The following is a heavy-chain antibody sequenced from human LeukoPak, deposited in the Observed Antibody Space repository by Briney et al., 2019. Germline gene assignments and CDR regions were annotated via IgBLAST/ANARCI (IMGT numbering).Heavy chain of an antibody. V-gene: IGHV3-23*01. D-gene: IGHD1-1*01. CDR3: AKDLIGYSEGY. CDR1: GFTFSSYA. CDR2: ISGCGGST. J-gene: IGHJ4*02. Sequence: GGSLRLFCAASGFTFSSYAMSWVRQAPGKGLEWVSAISGCGGSTYYADSVKGRFTISRDNSRNTLYLQMNSLRAEDTAVYYCAKDLIGYSEGYWGQGTLVTVSS.